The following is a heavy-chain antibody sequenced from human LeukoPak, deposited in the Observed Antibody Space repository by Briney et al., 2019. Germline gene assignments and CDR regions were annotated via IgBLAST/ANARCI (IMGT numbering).Heavy chain of an antibody. J-gene: IGHJ4*02. CDR2: IIPIFGTA. Sequence: SVKVSCKASGGTFSSYAISWVRQAPGQELEWMGGIIPIFGTANYAQKFQGRVTITTDESTSTAYMELSSLRSEDTAVYYCARELTTAKYDFDYWGQGTLVTVSS. CDR1: GGTFSSYA. V-gene: IGHV1-69*05. CDR3: ARELTTAKYDFDY. D-gene: IGHD4-11*01.